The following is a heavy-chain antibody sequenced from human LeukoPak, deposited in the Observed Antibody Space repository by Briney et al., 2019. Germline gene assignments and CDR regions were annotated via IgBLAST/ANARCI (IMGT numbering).Heavy chain of an antibody. CDR2: IYPGDSDT. CDR3: ARQGYYYGSGSFRDYYYYYYMDV. CDR1: GYSFTNYW. J-gene: IGHJ6*03. V-gene: IGHV5-51*01. D-gene: IGHD3-10*01. Sequence: GESLKISCKGSGYSFTNYWIGWVRQMPGKGLEWMGIIYPGDSDTRYSPSFQGQVTISADKSISTAYLQWSSLKASDTAMYYCARQGYYYGSGSFRDYYYYYYMDVWGKGTTVTVSS.